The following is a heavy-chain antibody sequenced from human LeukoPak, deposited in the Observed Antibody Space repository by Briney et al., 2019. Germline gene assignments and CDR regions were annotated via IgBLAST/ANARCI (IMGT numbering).Heavy chain of an antibody. J-gene: IGHJ4*02. CDR3: ARGHSGSYYGY. Sequence: SETLSLTCTVSGVSITTYYWSWIRQPAGKGLEWIGRIQTSGSTNYNPSLRSPVTMSLDTSTNQFSLRLSSVTAADTAVYYCARGHSGSYYGYWGQGTLVTVSS. V-gene: IGHV4-4*07. CDR1: GVSITTYY. D-gene: IGHD1-26*01. CDR2: IQTSGST.